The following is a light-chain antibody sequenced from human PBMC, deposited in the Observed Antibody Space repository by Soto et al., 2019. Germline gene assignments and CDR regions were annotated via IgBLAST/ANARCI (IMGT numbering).Light chain of an antibody. CDR2: DAS. Sequence: EIVMTQTPATQSVCPGERATLSCRASQSVSSNLAWYQHKPGQAPRLLIYDASIRATGIPARFSGSGSGTEFTLTISSLQSEDFAVYYCQQYNNWPRTFGQGTKVEIK. CDR1: QSVSSN. J-gene: IGKJ2*01. CDR3: QQYNNWPRT. V-gene: IGKV3D-15*01.